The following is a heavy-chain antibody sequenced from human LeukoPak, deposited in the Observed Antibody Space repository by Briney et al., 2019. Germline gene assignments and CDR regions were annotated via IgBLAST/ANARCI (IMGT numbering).Heavy chain of an antibody. D-gene: IGHD5-12*01. CDR1: VYSISSGYY. Sequence: SETLSLPCTVSVYSISSGYYRGWIRQPRGKGLEWIGSIYHSGSTYYNPCLKSRVTISVDTSKNQFSLKLSSVTAADTAVYYCARSGSGYLRYYFDYWGQGTLVTVSS. J-gene: IGHJ4*02. V-gene: IGHV4-38-2*02. CDR2: IYHSGST. CDR3: ARSGSGYLRYYFDY.